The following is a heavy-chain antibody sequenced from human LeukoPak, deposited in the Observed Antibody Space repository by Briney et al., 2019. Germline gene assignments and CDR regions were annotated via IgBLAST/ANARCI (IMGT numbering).Heavy chain of an antibody. V-gene: IGHV3-30*18. D-gene: IGHD2-15*01. CDR3: AKGVVAATNAAYYGMDV. Sequence: GGSLRLSCAASGFTFSNYGMHWVRQAPGKGLEWVAVISYDESDKYYADSVKGRFTISRDNSKNTLYLQMNSMRPEDTAVYYCAKGVVAATNAAYYGMDVWGQGTTVTVSS. CDR1: GFTFSNYG. J-gene: IGHJ6*02. CDR2: ISYDESDK.